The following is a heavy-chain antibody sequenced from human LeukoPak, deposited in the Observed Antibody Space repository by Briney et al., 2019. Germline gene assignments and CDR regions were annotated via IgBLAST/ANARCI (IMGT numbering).Heavy chain of an antibody. CDR2: ISGSGGSS. CDR3: AKDSSSYDWGYMDV. J-gene: IGHJ6*03. D-gene: IGHD3-22*01. V-gene: IGHV3-23*01. CDR1: GFRFSSYA. Sequence: GGSLRLSCAASGFRFSSYAMSWVRLAPGKGLEWVSAISGSGGSSYYADSVKGRFTISRDNYKNTLFLQMNSLRAEDTAVYYCAKDSSSYDWGYMDVWGKGTTVTISS.